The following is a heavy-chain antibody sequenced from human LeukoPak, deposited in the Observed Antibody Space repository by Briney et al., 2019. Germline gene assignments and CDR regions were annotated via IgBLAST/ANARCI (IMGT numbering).Heavy chain of an antibody. CDR2: ISGSGGST. V-gene: IGHV3-23*01. CDR1: GFTFSSYA. Sequence: GGSLRLSCAASGFTFSSYAMSWVRQAPGKGLEWVSAISGSGGSTYYADSVKGRFTISRDNPKNTLYLQMNSLRAEDTAVYYCAKSSGLLPYYFDYWGQGTLVTVSS. J-gene: IGHJ4*02. D-gene: IGHD2-15*01. CDR3: AKSSGLLPYYFDY.